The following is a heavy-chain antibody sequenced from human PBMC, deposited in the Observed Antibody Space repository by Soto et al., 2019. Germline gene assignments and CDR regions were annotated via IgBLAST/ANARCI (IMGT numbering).Heavy chain of an antibody. V-gene: IGHV4-39*01. Sequence: PSEALALSCPVSTGSISSSRFYWGWIRQNSGKRLESIGAIYYHGNTYYNPSLTSRVTLSLDPSKNQFSLKLHSVTSADTAGYYGASTRIAGELNWGQVTQVT. CDR2: IYYHGNT. CDR1: TGSISSSRFY. D-gene: IGHD6-13*01. CDR3: ASTRIAGELN. J-gene: IGHJ4*02.